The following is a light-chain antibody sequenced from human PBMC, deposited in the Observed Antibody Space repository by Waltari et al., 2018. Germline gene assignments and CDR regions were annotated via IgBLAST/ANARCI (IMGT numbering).Light chain of an antibody. J-gene: IGKJ2*01. Sequence: DIQLTQSPSSVSASVGDRVIITCRASQGVRTWLAWYQQKPGEAPKLLIYAASSLLSGVPSRFTGSGSGTDFALTINNLQPDDFATYYCQQYNNYPYTFGQGTKLEIK. CDR3: QQYNNYPYT. CDR1: QGVRTW. CDR2: AAS. V-gene: IGKV1-12*01.